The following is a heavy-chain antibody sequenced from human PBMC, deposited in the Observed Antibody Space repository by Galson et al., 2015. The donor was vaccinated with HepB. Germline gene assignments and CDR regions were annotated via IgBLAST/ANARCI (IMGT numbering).Heavy chain of an antibody. CDR3: AKDMGTGGSWRLHDAFDI. J-gene: IGHJ3*02. CDR2: TTSSGLTT. D-gene: IGHD2-15*01. Sequence: SLRLSCAASGFTFNTYAMSWVRQAPGKGPQWVSFTTSSGLTTLYADFVKGRFTISRDNSKNTLYLQMDSLRAEDTAVYYCAKDMGTGGSWRLHDAFDIWGPGTRVTVSS. V-gene: IGHV3-23*01. CDR1: GFTFNTYA.